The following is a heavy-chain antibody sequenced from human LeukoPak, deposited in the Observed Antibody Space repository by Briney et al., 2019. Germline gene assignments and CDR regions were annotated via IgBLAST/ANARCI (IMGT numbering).Heavy chain of an antibody. CDR1: GYSFSSCA. CDR3: AREGDGYNYFDY. V-gene: IGHV1-18*01. Sequence: ASVKVSCKASGYSFSSCAISWVRQAPGQGLEWMGWISAYNGNTNYAQKLQGRVTMTTDTSTSTAYMELRSLRSDDTAVYYCAREGDGYNYFDYWGQGTLVTVSS. D-gene: IGHD5-24*01. CDR2: ISAYNGNT. J-gene: IGHJ4*02.